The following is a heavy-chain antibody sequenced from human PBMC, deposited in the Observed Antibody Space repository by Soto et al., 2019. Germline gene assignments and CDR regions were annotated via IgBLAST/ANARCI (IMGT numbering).Heavy chain of an antibody. CDR2: MNPNSGNT. J-gene: IGHJ6*02. CDR3: ARVKSRDNLEWLFAGRVYYAMGV. D-gene: IGHD3-3*01. Sequence: ASVKVSCKASGYTFTSYDINWVRQATGQGLEWMGWMNPNSGNTGYAQKFQGRVTMTRNTSISTAYMELSSLRSEDTAVYYCARVKSRDNLEWLFAGRVYYAMGVWGQGTTVTVSS. CDR1: GYTFTSYD. V-gene: IGHV1-8*01.